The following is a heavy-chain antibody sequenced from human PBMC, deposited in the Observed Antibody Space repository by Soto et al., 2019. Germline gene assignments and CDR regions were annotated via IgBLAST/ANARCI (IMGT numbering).Heavy chain of an antibody. Sequence: PRESMKISCKGSGYSFTSYWIGWVRQMPGKGLEWMGIIYPGDSDTRYSPSFQGQVTISADKSISTAYLQWSSLKASDTAMYYCARHNHDYGGNSVSNYYYGMDVWGQGTTVTVSS. V-gene: IGHV5-51*01. CDR1: GYSFTSYW. CDR2: IYPGDSDT. J-gene: IGHJ6*02. D-gene: IGHD4-17*01. CDR3: ARHNHDYGGNSVSNYYYGMDV.